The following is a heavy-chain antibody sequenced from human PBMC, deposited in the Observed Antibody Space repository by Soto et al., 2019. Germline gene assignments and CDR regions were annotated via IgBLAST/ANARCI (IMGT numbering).Heavy chain of an antibody. CDR3: ARSIFGVGYYYFDY. CDR1: GYTFTSYG. V-gene: IGHV1-18*01. D-gene: IGHD3-3*01. CDR2: ISAYNGNT. Sequence: ASVKVSCKASGYTFTSYGISWVRQAPGQGLEWMGWISAYNGNTNYAQKLQGRVTMTTDTSTSTAYMELRSLRSDDTAVYYCARSIFGVGYYYFDYWGQGTLVTVSS. J-gene: IGHJ4*02.